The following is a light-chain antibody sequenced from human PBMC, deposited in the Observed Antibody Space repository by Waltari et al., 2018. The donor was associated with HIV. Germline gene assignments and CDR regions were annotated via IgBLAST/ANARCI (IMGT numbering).Light chain of an antibody. CDR1: SSDVGGYNL. V-gene: IGLV2-23*01. Sequence: QSALTQPASVAGSPGQSITRSCTGTSSDVGGYNLVSWYQQDPGKAPKLMIYAGSRRPTGVANRFSGSESGNGASRTIAGLQAEAEADYYCCSYACSSTLHVFGTGTKVTVL. J-gene: IGLJ1*01. CDR2: AGS. CDR3: CSYACSSTLHV.